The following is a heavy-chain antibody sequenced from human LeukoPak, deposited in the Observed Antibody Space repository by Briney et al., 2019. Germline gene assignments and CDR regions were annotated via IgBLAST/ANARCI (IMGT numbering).Heavy chain of an antibody. V-gene: IGHV3-48*02. Sequence: GGSLRLSCAASGFTFATYDMNWVRQAPGKGLEWLSFILHASSPIYYADSVKGRFTVSRDNAENSLYLQMNSLREEDTAVYSCVRDRLGGAFDIWGQGTMVTVSS. D-gene: IGHD3-16*01. CDR3: VRDRLGGAFDI. CDR2: ILHASSPI. CDR1: GFTFATYD. J-gene: IGHJ3*02.